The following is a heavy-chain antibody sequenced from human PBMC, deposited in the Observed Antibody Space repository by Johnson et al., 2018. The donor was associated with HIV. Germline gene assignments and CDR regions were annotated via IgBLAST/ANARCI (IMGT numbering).Heavy chain of an antibody. D-gene: IGHD2-2*01. V-gene: IGHV3-30*02. CDR3: ARGGLGYQNIHDPFDI. J-gene: IGHJ3*02. CDR2: IRYDGSNK. Sequence: VQLVESGGGVVQPGGSLRLSCAASGFTFSDYGMHWVRQAPGKGLEWVAFIRYDGSNKYYADAVKGRFTFSRDNSKNTVFLQMNSLRVEDTALYYCARGGLGYQNIHDPFDIWGQGTMVTVSS. CDR1: GFTFSDYG.